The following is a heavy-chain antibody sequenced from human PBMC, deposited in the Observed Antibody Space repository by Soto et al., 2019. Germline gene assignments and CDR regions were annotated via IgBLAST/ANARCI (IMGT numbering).Heavy chain of an antibody. CDR1: GFTFSSYA. CDR2: ISGSGGST. Sequence: GSLRLSCAASGFTFSSYAMSWVRQAPGKGLEWVSAISGSGGSTYYADSVKGRFTISRDNSKNTLYLQMNSLRAEDTAVYYCANSSLSGSYYISSWFDPWGQGTLVTVSS. D-gene: IGHD3-10*01. CDR3: ANSSLSGSYYISSWFDP. V-gene: IGHV3-23*01. J-gene: IGHJ5*02.